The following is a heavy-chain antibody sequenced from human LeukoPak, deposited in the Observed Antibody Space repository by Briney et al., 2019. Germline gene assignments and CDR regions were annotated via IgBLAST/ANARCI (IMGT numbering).Heavy chain of an antibody. CDR3: AKPILPGTIKD. CDR2: ITNDGGKK. Sequence: GGSLRLSCAASGFTFSNYAIHWVRQAPGKGLEWVAVITNDGGKKYYADSVKGRFTISRDNSKNTLYLQMNSLRAEDTAVYHCAKPILPGTIKDWGQGTLVTVSS. J-gene: IGHJ4*02. V-gene: IGHV3-30-3*02. D-gene: IGHD5-12*01. CDR1: GFTFSNYA.